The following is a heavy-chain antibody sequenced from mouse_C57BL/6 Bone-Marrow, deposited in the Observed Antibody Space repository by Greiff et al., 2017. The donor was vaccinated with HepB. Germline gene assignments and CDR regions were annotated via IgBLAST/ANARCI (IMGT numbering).Heavy chain of an antibody. CDR1: GFTFSSYA. J-gene: IGHJ1*03. V-gene: IGHV5-9-1*02. D-gene: IGHD1-1*01. CDR2: ISSGGDYI. CDR3: TRDPPYYYGSSRWYFDV. Sequence: EVQVVESGEGLVKPGGSLKLSCAASGFTFSSYAMSWVRQTPEKRLEWVAYISSGGDYIYYADTVKGRFTISRDNARNTLYLQMSSLKSEDTAMYYCTRDPPYYYGSSRWYFDVWGTGTTVTVSS.